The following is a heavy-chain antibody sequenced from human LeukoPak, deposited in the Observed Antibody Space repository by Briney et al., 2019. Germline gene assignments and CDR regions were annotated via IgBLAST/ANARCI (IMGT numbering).Heavy chain of an antibody. CDR2: IYHSGST. Sequence: TGGSLRLSCAASGFTVSNNYTSWVRQQPGKGLEWIGYIYHSGSTYYNPSLKSGVTISVEMSKNQLSLKLRSVTAADRAVYYCGRERNARITIVRGVKDYWGQGTLVTVSS. CDR3: GRERNARITIVRGVKDY. CDR1: GFTVSNNY. V-gene: IGHV4-59*02. D-gene: IGHD3-10*01. J-gene: IGHJ4*02.